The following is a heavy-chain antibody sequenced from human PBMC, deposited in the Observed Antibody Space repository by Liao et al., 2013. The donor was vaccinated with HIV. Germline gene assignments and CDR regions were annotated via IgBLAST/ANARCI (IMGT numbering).Heavy chain of an antibody. Sequence: QVQLQESGPGLVKPSDTLSLTCAVSGYSISSSNWWGWIRQPPGKGLEWIGYIYYSGSTNYNPSLKGRATMSVDTSKNQFSLKLSSVTAADTAVYYCARADSSGLGPTNDAFDIWGQGTMVTVSS. CDR1: GYSISSSNW. CDR2: IYYSGST. J-gene: IGHJ3*02. CDR3: ARADSSGLGPTNDAFDI. V-gene: IGHV4-28*03. D-gene: IGHD3-16*01.